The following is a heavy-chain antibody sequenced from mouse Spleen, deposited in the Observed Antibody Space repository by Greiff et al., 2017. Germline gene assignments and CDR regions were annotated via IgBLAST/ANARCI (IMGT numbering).Heavy chain of an antibody. J-gene: IGHJ3*01. V-gene: IGHV5-4*03. CDR3: ARGSQRASWFAY. CDR2: ISDGGSYT. Sequence: DVKLVESGGGLVKPGGSLKLSCAASGFTFSSYAMSWVRQTPEKRLEWVATISDGGSYTYYPDNVKGRFTISRDNAKNNLYLQMSHLKSEDTAMYYCARGSQRASWFAYWGQGTLVTVSA. CDR1: GFTFSSYA. D-gene: IGHD3-1*01.